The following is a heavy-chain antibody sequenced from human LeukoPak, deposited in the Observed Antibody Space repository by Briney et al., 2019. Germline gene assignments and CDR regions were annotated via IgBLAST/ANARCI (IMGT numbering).Heavy chain of an antibody. CDR2: IYYSGST. J-gene: IGHJ4*01. CDR1: GGSISSYY. CDR3: ATTWYYDTRGYLFDD. Sequence: SETLSLTCTVSGGSISSYYWSWIRQPPGKGLEWIGYIYYSGSTNYNPSLKSRVTISVDTSKYQFSLNMASVTAADTAVYFCATTWYYDTRGYLFDDWGHGTLVTVSS. D-gene: IGHD3-22*01. V-gene: IGHV4-59*01.